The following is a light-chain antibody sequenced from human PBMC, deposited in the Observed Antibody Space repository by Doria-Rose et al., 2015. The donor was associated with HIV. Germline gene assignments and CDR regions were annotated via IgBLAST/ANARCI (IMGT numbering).Light chain of an antibody. CDR3: QQYNNWPPLT. V-gene: IGKV3-15*01. Sequence: APPSVSPGEKATLSCRASQSVGNNLAWYQQKPGQAPRLLISGSSTRATGIPARFSGSGSGTKFTLTISSLQSEDFAVYYCQQYNNWPPLTFGGGTKVESK. J-gene: IGKJ4*01. CDR1: QSVGNN. CDR2: GSS.